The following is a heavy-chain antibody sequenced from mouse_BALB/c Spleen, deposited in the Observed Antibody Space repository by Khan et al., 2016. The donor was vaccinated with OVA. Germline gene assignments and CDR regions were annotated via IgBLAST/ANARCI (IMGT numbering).Heavy chain of an antibody. J-gene: IGHJ1*01. CDR2: IFPGDDST. D-gene: IGHD1-1*02. CDR1: GYTFTSYD. V-gene: IGHV1-85*01. CDR3: ARHYYVGNLYWYFGV. Sequence: QVQLQQPGAELVKPGASVKLSCKASGYTFTSYDINWVRQRPEQGLEWIGWIFPGDDSTKYNEKFKGKATLTTDKSSSTAYMQLSRLTSEDSAVSVCARHYYVGNLYWYFGVWGAGTTVTVSS.